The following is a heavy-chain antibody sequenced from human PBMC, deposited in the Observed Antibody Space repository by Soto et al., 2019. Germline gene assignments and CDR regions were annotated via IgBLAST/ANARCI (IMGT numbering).Heavy chain of an antibody. J-gene: IGHJ4*02. CDR3: ARELPYDSSAGGDY. CDR1: VYTITSYR. V-gene: IGHV1-18*01. Sequence: ASVNVSCKTSVYTITSYRISWLRQATGQGLEWMGWISAYNGNTNYAQKLQGRVTMTTDTSTSTAYMELRSLRSDDTAVYYCARELPYDSSAGGDYRGQGTLVTVSS. D-gene: IGHD3-22*01. CDR2: ISAYNGNT.